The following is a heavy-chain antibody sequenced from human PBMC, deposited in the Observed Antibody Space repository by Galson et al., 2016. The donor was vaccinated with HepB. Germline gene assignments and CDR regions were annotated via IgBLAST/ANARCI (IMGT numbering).Heavy chain of an antibody. Sequence: SLRLSCAASGFTFSSYWMSWVRQAPGKGLEWVANIKQDGSEKYYVDSVKGRFTISRDNAKNSLYLQVNSLRAEDTAVYYCARLEAIQLWLQPYYYYGMDVWGQGTTVTVSS. J-gene: IGHJ6*02. CDR3: ARLEAIQLWLQPYYYYGMDV. CDR1: GFTFSSYW. CDR2: IKQDGSEK. D-gene: IGHD5-18*01. V-gene: IGHV3-7*03.